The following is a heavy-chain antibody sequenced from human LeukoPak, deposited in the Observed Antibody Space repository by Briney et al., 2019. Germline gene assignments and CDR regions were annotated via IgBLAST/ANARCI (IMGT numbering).Heavy chain of an antibody. CDR1: GWSFSGYY. V-gene: IGHV4-34*01. CDR2: INHSGST. J-gene: IGHJ5*02. CDR3: ARLGPGRSYDSSGYRRYNWFDP. Sequence: PSETLSLTCAVYGWSFSGYYWRWIRQPPGKGLEWVGEINHSGSTNYNPPLKSRVTISVDKSKNQFSLELISVTAADTAVYYCARLGPGRSYDSSGYRRYNWFDPWGQGTLVTVSS. D-gene: IGHD3-22*01.